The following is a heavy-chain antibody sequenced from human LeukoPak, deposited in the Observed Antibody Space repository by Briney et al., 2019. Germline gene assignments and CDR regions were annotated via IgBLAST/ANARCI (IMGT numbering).Heavy chain of an antibody. CDR3: AWSYYYYYGMDV. V-gene: IGHV1-69*13. CDR2: IIPIFGTA. D-gene: IGHD2-8*01. CDR1: GGTFSSYA. Sequence: GASVKVSCKASGGTFSSYAISWVRQAPGQGLEWMGGIIPIFGTANYAQKFQGRVTITADESTSTAYMELSSLRSEDTAAYYCAWSYYYYYGMDVWGQGTTVTVSS. J-gene: IGHJ6*02.